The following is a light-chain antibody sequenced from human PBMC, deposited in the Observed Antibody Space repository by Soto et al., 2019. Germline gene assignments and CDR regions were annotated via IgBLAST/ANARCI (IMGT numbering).Light chain of an antibody. CDR2: WAS. CDR1: QSVLYSSNSKNY. V-gene: IGKV4-1*01. CDR3: QQYYSAPRT. Sequence: DIVMTQSPDSLAVSLGERASIKCKSSQSVLYSSNSKNYLAWYQQKPGQPPHLLIYWASTRASVVPDRFSATGSGTDFTLTISSLQAEDVAVYYCQQYYSAPRTFGQGTNLEIK. J-gene: IGKJ2*01.